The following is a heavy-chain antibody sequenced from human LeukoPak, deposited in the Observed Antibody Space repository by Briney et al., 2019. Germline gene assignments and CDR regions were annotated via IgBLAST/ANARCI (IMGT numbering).Heavy chain of an antibody. V-gene: IGHV1-69*04. Sequence: SVKVSCKASGGTFSSYTISWVRQAPGQGLEWMGRIIPILGIANYAQKFQGRVTITADKSTSTAYMELSSLRSEDTAVYYCARERYYDFWSGSSWYYMDVWGKGTTVTVSS. D-gene: IGHD3-3*01. CDR1: GGTFSSYT. CDR3: ARERYYDFWSGSSWYYMDV. J-gene: IGHJ6*03. CDR2: IIPILGIA.